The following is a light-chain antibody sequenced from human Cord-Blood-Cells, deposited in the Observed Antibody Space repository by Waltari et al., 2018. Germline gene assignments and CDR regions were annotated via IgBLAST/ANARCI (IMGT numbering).Light chain of an antibody. J-gene: IGKJ2*01. V-gene: IGKV1-39*01. CDR2: AAS. CDR3: QQSYSTPYT. CDR1: QSISSY. Sequence: EIQMTQSPSSLSASVGDRVTITCRASQSISSYLNWYQQKPVKAPRLLIYAASSLQSGVPSRFSGSGAGTDFSLTIISLQPEDYATYDCQQSYSTPYTFGQGTKLEIK.